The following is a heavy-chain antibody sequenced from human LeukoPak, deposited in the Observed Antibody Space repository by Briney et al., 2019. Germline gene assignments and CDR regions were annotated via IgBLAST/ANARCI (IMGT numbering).Heavy chain of an antibody. D-gene: IGHD3-22*01. CDR2: IIPILGIA. J-gene: IGHJ4*02. V-gene: IGHV1-69*04. CDR3: ARDFVSGYYVDY. CDR1: GGTFSSYA. Sequence: ASVKVSCKASGGTFSSYAISWVRQAPGQGLEWMGRIIPILGIANYAQKFQGRVTITADKSTSTAYMELSSLRSEDTAVYYCARDFVSGYYVDYWGQGTLVTVSS.